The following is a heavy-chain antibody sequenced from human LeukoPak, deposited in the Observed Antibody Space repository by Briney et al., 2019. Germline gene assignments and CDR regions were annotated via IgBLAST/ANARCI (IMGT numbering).Heavy chain of an antibody. J-gene: IGHJ4*02. D-gene: IGHD3-22*01. V-gene: IGHV4-59*01. CDR1: GGSISSYY. Sequence: NPSETLSLTCTVSGGSISSYYWSWIRQPPGKGLEWIGYIYYSGSTNYNPSLKSRVTISVDTSKNQFSLKLSSVTAADTAVYYCALYDSSGYQGPDYWGQGTLVTVSS. CDR3: ALYDSSGYQGPDY. CDR2: IYYSGST.